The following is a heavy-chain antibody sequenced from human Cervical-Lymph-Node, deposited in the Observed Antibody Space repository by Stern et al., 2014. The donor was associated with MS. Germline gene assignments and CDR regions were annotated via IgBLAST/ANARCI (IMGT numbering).Heavy chain of an antibody. D-gene: IGHD4-11*01. CDR1: GYNFIDHA. CDR3: ARQPDYSDFLDF. V-gene: IGHV1-3*01. Sequence: QVQLVQSGAEVKKPGASMTISCKTSGYNFIDHAIHWVRQAPGQRLEWKGWINGGPGTTKYSQKFQGRVSFTRDKAASAAYMDLSSLSPDDTAVYYCARQPDYSDFLDFWGQGTLVTVSS. J-gene: IGHJ4*02. CDR2: INGGPGTT.